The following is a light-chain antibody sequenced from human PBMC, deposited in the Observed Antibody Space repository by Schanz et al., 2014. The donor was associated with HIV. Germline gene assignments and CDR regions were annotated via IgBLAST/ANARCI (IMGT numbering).Light chain of an antibody. CDR3: AAWDDSLSGPVV. J-gene: IGLJ2*01. CDR2: RNN. V-gene: IGLV1-47*01. Sequence: QSVLTQPPSASGTPGQRVTISCSGSSSNIGSNYVYWYQQLPGTAPKLLISRNNQRPSGVPDRFSGSKSDTSASLAISGLRSEDEADYYCAAWDDSLSGPVVFGGGTKLTVL. CDR1: SSNIGSNY.